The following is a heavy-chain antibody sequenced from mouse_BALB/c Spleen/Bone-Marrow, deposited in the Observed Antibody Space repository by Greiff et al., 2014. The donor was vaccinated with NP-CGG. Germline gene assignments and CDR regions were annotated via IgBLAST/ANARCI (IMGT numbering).Heavy chain of an antibody. D-gene: IGHD1-1*01. CDR3: TRDHYYYGSSYWYFDV. Sequence: QVQLQQSGAELVKPGASVKLSCKASGHTFTSYYMYWVKQRPGQGLEWIGGINPSNGGTNFNEKFKSKATLTVDKSSSTAYMQLSSLTYGDSAVYYCTRDHYYYGSSYWYFDVWSAGTTVTVSS. CDR1: GHTFTSYY. CDR2: INPSNGGT. J-gene: IGHJ1*01. V-gene: IGHV1S81*02.